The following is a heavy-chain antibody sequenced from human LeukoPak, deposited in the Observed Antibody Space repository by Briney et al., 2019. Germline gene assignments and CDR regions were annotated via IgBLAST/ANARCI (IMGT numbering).Heavy chain of an antibody. CDR3: ARGRPHGNDY. Sequence: GGSLRLSCAASGFTFSSYWMNWVRQAPGKGLVWVSRIASDGSSTTYADSVKGRFSISRANAKNTLYLQMNSLRVEDTAVYYCARGRPHGNDYWGQGTLVTVSS. D-gene: IGHD4-23*01. CDR1: GFTFSSYW. J-gene: IGHJ4*02. V-gene: IGHV3-74*01. CDR2: IASDGSST.